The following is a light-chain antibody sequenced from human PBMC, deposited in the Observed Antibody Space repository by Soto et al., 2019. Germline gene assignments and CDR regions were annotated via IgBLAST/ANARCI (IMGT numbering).Light chain of an antibody. J-gene: IGKJ3*01. CDR3: QKYNSAPFPT. CDR2: GAS. CDR1: QTVSSGF. Sequence: EIVLTQSPGTLSLSPGERATLSCRASQTVSSGFLAWYQQKPGQAPRLLIYGASSRATGIPDRFSGSGSGADFTLTISRLEPEDFAVYYCQKYNSAPFPTFGPGTKVDIK. V-gene: IGKV3-20*01.